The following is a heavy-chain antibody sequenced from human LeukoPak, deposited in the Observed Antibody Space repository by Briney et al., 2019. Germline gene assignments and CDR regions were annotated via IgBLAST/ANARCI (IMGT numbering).Heavy chain of an antibody. CDR1: GLTFSSYA. V-gene: IGHV3-30*01. CDR3: ARVEGTYGDPPYSYFYGMDV. CDR2: ISYDGSNK. Sequence: GGSLRLSCVVSGLTFSSYAMHWVRQAPGKGLEWVAVISYDGSNKYYADSVKGRFTISRDNSKNTLYLQMNSLRAEDTAVYYCARVEGTYGDPPYSYFYGMDVWGQGTTVTVSS. J-gene: IGHJ6*02. D-gene: IGHD4-17*01.